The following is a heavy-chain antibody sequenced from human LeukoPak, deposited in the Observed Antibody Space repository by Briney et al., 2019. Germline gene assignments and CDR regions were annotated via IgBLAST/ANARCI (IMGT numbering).Heavy chain of an antibody. V-gene: IGHV6-1*01. CDR2: TYYRSKWYN. D-gene: IGHD3-10*01. J-gene: IGHJ5*02. Sequence: SQTLSLTCAISGDSVSSKSAAWNWIRQSPSRGLEWLGRTYYRSKWYNDYAVSVKGRITINPDTSKNQFSLKLVSVTAADTAVYYCARDRYGSGTYGGLGMYWFDPWGQGTLVTVSS. CDR1: GDSVSSKSAA. CDR3: ARDRYGSGTYGGLGMYWFDP.